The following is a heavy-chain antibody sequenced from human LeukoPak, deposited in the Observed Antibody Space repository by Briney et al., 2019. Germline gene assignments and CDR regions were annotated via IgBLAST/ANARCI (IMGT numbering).Heavy chain of an antibody. J-gene: IGHJ4*02. D-gene: IGHD6-13*01. CDR2: INPSGGTT. CDR3: ARDWGQQLGRDCFYY. Sequence: ASVKVSCKASGYTFTTYYMHWVRQAPGQGLEWMGIINPSGGTTSYAQQFQGRVTMTRDTSTSTVYMELSSLRSEDTAVYFCARDWGQQLGRDCFYYWGQGTLVTVPS. V-gene: IGHV1-46*01. CDR1: GYTFTTYY.